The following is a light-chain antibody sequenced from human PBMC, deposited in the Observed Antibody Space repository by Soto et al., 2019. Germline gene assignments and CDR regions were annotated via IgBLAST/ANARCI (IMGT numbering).Light chain of an antibody. Sequence: EIVMTQSPATLSVSLGERATLSCRASQSVRSNLAWYQQKPGQAPRLVIYAASNRPTGIPARFSGSGSGTDFTLTISSLEPEDFATYFCQQLKTSPLTFGGGTKVDIK. CDR3: QQLKTSPLT. J-gene: IGKJ4*01. CDR1: QSVRSN. V-gene: IGKV3D-15*01. CDR2: AAS.